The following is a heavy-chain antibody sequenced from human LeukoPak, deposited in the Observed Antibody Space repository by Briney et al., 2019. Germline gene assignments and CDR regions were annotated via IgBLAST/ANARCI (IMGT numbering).Heavy chain of an antibody. D-gene: IGHD3-22*01. J-gene: IGHJ4*02. CDR3: AKGRYYYDSSGYFDY. CDR2: IKQDGSEK. V-gene: IGHV3-7*03. Sequence: GGSLRLSCAASGFTFSSYWMSWVRQAPGKGLEWVANIKQDGSEKYYVDSVKGRFTISRDNSKNTLYLQMNSLRAEDTAVYYCAKGRYYYDSSGYFDYWGQGTLVTVSS. CDR1: GFTFSSYW.